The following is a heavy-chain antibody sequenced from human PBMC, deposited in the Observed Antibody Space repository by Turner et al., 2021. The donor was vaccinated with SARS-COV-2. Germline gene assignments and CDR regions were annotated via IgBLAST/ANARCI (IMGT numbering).Heavy chain of an antibody. V-gene: IGHV4-39*01. CDR3: AGEVVVLTTTHYGMDV. D-gene: IGHD1-26*01. Sequence: QLQLQESGPGLVKPSETLSLTCTVSGGSISSSSYYWGWLRKPPGKGLEWIWSFFYSGSTYYNPSLKNRVTISVDTSKNQFSLKLSSVTAADTAVYYCAGEVVVLTTTHYGMDVWGQGTTVTVSS. CDR1: GGSISSSSYY. CDR2: FFYSGST. J-gene: IGHJ6*02.